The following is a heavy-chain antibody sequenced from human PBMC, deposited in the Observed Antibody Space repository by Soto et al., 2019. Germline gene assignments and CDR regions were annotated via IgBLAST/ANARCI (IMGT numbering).Heavy chain of an antibody. D-gene: IGHD3-10*01. Sequence: SETLSLTCTVSGGSISSSSYYWGWIRQPPGKGLEWIGSIYYSGSTYYNPSLKSRVTISVDTSKNQFSLKLSSVTAADTAVYYCARHVVVDGSGKHDTKKGAPNWFDPWGQG. V-gene: IGHV4-39*01. CDR2: IYYSGST. CDR1: GGSISSSSYY. J-gene: IGHJ5*02. CDR3: ARHVVVDGSGKHDTKKGAPNWFDP.